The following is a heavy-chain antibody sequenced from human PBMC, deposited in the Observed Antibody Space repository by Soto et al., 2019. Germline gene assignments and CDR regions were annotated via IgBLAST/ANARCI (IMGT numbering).Heavy chain of an antibody. D-gene: IGHD6-13*01. J-gene: IGHJ4*02. CDR3: ARDPGSSWYYFDY. V-gene: IGHV3-33*01. Sequence: GGSLRLSCAASGFTFSSYGMYWVRQAPGKGLEWVAVIWYDGSNKYYADSVKGRFTISRDNSKNTLYLQMNSLRADDTAVYYCARDPGSSWYYFDYWGQGTLVTVSS. CDR2: IWYDGSNK. CDR1: GFTFSSYG.